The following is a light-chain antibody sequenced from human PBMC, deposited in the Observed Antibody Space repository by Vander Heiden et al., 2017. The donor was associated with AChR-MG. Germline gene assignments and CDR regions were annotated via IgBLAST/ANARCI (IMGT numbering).Light chain of an antibody. J-gene: IGKJ2*01. Sequence: EIVMTQSPATLSLSPEERATLSCRASQSLGTNLAWYQQKPGQAPRLLIYGASTRATGIPARFSGSGSGTEFTLTISSLQPVDFAVYYCQQYNKWPQTFGQRTKVEIK. CDR1: QSLGTN. V-gene: IGKV3D-15*01. CDR2: GAS. CDR3: QQYNKWPQT.